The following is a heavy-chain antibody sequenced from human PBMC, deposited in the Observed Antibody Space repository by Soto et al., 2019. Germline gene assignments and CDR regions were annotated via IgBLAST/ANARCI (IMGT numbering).Heavy chain of an antibody. Sequence: PSETLSLTCTVSGGSISNDYFYWSWIRQPPGKGLEWIGYIHSSGRTYYNPSLKSRLDISIDTSKNHFSLKMTSVTAADTAVYFCARGGAIADFYFDSWGQGMLVTVYS. J-gene: IGHJ4*02. CDR3: ARGGAIADFYFDS. CDR1: GGSISNDYFY. V-gene: IGHV4-30-4*01. D-gene: IGHD1-26*01. CDR2: IHSSGRT.